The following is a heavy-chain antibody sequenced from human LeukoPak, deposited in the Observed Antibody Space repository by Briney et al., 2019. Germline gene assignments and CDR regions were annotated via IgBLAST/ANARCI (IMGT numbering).Heavy chain of an antibody. Sequence: SVKVSCKASGGTFSRYAISWVRQAPGQGLEWMGRIIPILGIANYAQKFQGRVTITADKSTSTAYMELSSLRSEDTAVYYCARSYGSGSSNFDYWGQGTLVTVSS. J-gene: IGHJ4*02. V-gene: IGHV1-69*04. CDR2: IIPILGIA. CDR1: GGTFSRYA. D-gene: IGHD3-10*01. CDR3: ARSYGSGSSNFDY.